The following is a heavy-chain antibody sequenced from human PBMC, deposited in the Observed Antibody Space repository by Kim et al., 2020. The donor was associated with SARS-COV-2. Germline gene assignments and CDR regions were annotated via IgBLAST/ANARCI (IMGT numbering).Heavy chain of an antibody. V-gene: IGHV1-58*01. D-gene: IGHD2-15*01. CDR1: GFTFTSSA. J-gene: IGHJ5*02. Sequence: SVKVSCKASGFTFTSSAVQWVRQARGQRLEWIGWIVVGSGNTNYAQKFQQRVTITRDMSTSTAYMELSSLRSEDTAVYYCAAVPPGYCSGGSCYRFWFDPWGQGTLVTVSS. CDR3: AAVPPGYCSGGSCYRFWFDP. CDR2: IVVGSGNT.